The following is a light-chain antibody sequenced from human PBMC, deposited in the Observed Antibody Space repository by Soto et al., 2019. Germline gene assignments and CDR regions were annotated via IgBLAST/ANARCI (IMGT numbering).Light chain of an antibody. J-gene: IGLJ3*02. Sequence: QAVVTQEPSLTVSPGGTVTLTCGSSTGAVTSGHGAYWLQQKPGQVPRTLIYDTTNKHSWTPARFSGSLLGGRAALTLSGAQPEDEAQYYCLLTYRGPWVSGGGTKVTVL. CDR3: LLTYRGPWV. CDR2: DTT. V-gene: IGLV7-46*01. CDR1: TGAVTSGHG.